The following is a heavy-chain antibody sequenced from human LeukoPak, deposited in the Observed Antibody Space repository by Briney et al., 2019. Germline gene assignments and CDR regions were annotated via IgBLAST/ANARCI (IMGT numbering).Heavy chain of an antibody. CDR1: GGSISSYY. J-gene: IGHJ4*02. CDR2: IYYSGST. D-gene: IGHD6-6*01. Sequence: SETLSLTCTVSGGSISSYYWSWIRQPPGKGLEWIGYIYYSGSTNYNPSLKSRVTISVDTSKNQFSLKLSSVTAADTAVYYCAAGIAALPSVNFDYWGQGTLVTVSS. V-gene: IGHV4-59*08. CDR3: AAGIAALPSVNFDY.